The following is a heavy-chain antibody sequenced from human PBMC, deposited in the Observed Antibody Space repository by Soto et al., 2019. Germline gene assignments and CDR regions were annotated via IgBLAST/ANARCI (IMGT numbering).Heavy chain of an antibody. CDR2: ISAYNGNT. D-gene: IGHD3-16*02. CDR3: ASDYPTVDY. V-gene: IGHV1-18*01. CDR1: GYTFTSYG. J-gene: IGHJ4*02. Sequence: QVQLVQSGAEVKKPGASVKVSCKASGYTFTSYGISWVRQAPGQGLEWMGWISAYNGNTKYAQKLQGRDTMTTDASTSTAYMELRIVRSEETAVDYCASDYPTVDYWCQRTLVTVSS.